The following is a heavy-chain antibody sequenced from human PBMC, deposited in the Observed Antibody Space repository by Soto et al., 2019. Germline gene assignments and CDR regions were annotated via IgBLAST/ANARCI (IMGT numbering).Heavy chain of an antibody. J-gene: IGHJ5*02. Sequence: GSLRLSCAASGFTFSSYAMSWVRQAPGKGLEWVSAISGSGGSTYYADSVKGRFTISRDNSKNTLYLQMNSLRAEDTAVYYCAKDLTSYDILTGYYPNWFDPWGQGTLVTVSS. CDR1: GFTFSSYA. D-gene: IGHD3-9*01. CDR2: ISGSGGST. CDR3: AKDLTSYDILTGYYPNWFDP. V-gene: IGHV3-23*01.